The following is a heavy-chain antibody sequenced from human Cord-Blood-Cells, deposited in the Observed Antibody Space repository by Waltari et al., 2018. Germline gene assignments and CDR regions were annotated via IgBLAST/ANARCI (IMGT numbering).Heavy chain of an antibody. CDR3: ARQWGGSSPLYYFDY. D-gene: IGHD1-26*01. Sequence: QVQLVQSGAEVKKPGSSVKVSCKASGGTFSSYDISWVRQAPGQGLGWMGGIIPIFGTANYAQKCQGRVTMTADESTSTAYMELSSLRSEDTAVYYCARQWGGSSPLYYFDYWGQGTLVTVSS. V-gene: IGHV1-69*01. J-gene: IGHJ4*02. CDR1: GGTFSSYD. CDR2: IIPIFGTA.